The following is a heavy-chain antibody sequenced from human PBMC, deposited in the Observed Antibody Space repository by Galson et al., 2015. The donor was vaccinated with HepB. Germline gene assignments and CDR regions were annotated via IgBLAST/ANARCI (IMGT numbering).Heavy chain of an antibody. J-gene: IGHJ6*03. CDR1: GYTFTSYD. CDR2: MNPNSGNT. CDR3: ARVSYLEWLTGYCYYYMDV. V-gene: IGHV1-8*01. D-gene: IGHD3-3*01. Sequence: SVKVSCKASGYTFTSYDINWVRQATGQGLEWMGWMNPNSGNTGYAQKFQGRVTMTRNTSISTAYMELSSLRSEDTAVYYCARVSYLEWLTGYCYYYMDVWGKGTTVTVSS.